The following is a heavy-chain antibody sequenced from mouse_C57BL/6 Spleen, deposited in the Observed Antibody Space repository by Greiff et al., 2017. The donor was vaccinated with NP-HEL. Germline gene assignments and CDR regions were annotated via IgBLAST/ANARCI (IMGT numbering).Heavy chain of an antibody. V-gene: IGHV1-55*01. J-gene: IGHJ3*01. CDR3: ARGGDAY. Sequence: QVHVKQPGAELVKPGASVKMSCKASGYTFTSYWITWVKQRPGQGLEWIGDIYPGSGSTNYNEKFKSKATLTVDTSSSTAYMQLSSLTSEDSAVYYCARGGDAYWGQGTLVTVSA. CDR2: IYPGSGST. CDR1: GYTFTSYW.